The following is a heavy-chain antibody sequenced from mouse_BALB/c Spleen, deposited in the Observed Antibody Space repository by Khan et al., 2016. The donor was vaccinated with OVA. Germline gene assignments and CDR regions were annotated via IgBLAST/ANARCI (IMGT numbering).Heavy chain of an antibody. CDR1: GYSITSDYA. CDR2: ISYSGNT. J-gene: IGHJ2*01. V-gene: IGHV3-2*02. Sequence: EVQLVESGPGLVKPSQSLSPTCTVTGYSITSDYAWNWIRQFPGNKLEWMGYISYSGNTKYNPSLKSRISITRDTSKNQFFLQLNFVTIEDTATYYCARIQGGDFDYWGQGTTLTVSS. D-gene: IGHD3-2*02. CDR3: ARIQGGDFDY.